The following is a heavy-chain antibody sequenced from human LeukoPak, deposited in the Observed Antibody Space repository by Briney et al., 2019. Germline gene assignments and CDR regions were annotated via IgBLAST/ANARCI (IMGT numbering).Heavy chain of an antibody. CDR1: GFTFSSYW. CDR3: VRDGVVGATGIDY. D-gene: IGHD1-26*01. CDR2: INSDGSST. V-gene: IGHV3-74*01. J-gene: IGHJ4*02. Sequence: GGSLRLSCAASGFTFSSYWMHWVRQAPGKTLVWVSRINSDGSSTAYADSVKGRFTIPRDNAKNTLSLQMNSLRAEDTAVYYCVRDGVVGATGIDYWGQGTLVTVSS.